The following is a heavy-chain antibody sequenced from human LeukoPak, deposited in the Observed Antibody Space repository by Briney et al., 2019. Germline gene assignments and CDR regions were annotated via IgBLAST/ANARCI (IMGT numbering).Heavy chain of an antibody. Sequence: SETLSLTCAVYGGSFSGYYWSWIRQPPGKGLEWIGEINHSGSTNYNPSLKSRVTISVDTSKNQFSLKLSSVTAADTAVYYCASLNYYDSSGTPNWGQGTLVTVSS. CDR2: INHSGST. J-gene: IGHJ4*02. CDR3: ASLNYYDSSGTPN. V-gene: IGHV4-34*01. CDR1: GGSFSGYY. D-gene: IGHD3-22*01.